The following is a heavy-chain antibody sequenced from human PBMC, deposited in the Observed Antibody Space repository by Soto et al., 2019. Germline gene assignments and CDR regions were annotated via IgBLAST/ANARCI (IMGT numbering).Heavy chain of an antibody. V-gene: IGHV4-59*01. J-gene: IGHJ4*02. CDR3: ARGRSIAARHRTLDY. CDR2: IYYSGST. Sequence: SETLSLTCTVSGGSISSYYWSWIRQPPGKGLEWIGYIYYSGSTNYNPSLKSRVTISVDTSKNQFSLKLSSVTAADMAVYYCARGRSIAARHRTLDYWGQGTLVTVSS. D-gene: IGHD6-6*01. CDR1: GGSISSYY.